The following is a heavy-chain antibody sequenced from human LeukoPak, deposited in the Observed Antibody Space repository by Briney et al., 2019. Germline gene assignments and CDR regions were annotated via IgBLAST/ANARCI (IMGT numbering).Heavy chain of an antibody. V-gene: IGHV3-23*01. CDR3: AKQGAGIRD. CDR1: GFTFSSYG. CDR2: LSGSGGST. Sequence: GGTLRLSCAASGFTFSSYGMTWFRQAPGRGLEWVSTLSGSGGSTYYADSVKGRFTISRDNSKNTMYLQMNSLRAEDTAVYYCAKQGAGIRDWGQGTLVTVSS. J-gene: IGHJ4*02. D-gene: IGHD6-19*01.